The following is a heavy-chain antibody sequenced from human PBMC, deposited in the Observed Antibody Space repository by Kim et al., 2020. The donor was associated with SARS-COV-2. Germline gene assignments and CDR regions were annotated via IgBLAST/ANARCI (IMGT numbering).Heavy chain of an antibody. V-gene: IGHV3-23*01. CDR1: GFTFSSYA. CDR3: AKREGYYDSSGYYPFDY. CDR2: ISGSGGTT. Sequence: GGSLRLSCAASGFTFSSYAMSWVRQAPGKGLEWVSAISGSGGTTSYADSVKGRFTISRDNSKNTLYLQMKSLRAEDTAVYYCAKREGYYDSSGYYPFDYWGQGTLVTVSS. J-gene: IGHJ4*02. D-gene: IGHD3-22*01.